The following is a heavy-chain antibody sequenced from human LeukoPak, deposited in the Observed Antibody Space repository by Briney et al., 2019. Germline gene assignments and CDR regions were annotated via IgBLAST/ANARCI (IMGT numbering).Heavy chain of an antibody. V-gene: IGHV1-18*01. Sequence: ASVTVSCTASGYTFTTYGISWVRQAPGQGLEWMGWSSTYNGHTNYAQKLQGRVTMTTDTSTTTTYMELRSLRSDDTAVYYCARDLGYWSGGRCSRNWFDPWGQGTLVTVSS. J-gene: IGHJ5*02. CDR3: ARDLGYWSGGRCSRNWFDP. CDR1: GYTFTTYG. CDR2: SSTYNGHT. D-gene: IGHD2-15*01.